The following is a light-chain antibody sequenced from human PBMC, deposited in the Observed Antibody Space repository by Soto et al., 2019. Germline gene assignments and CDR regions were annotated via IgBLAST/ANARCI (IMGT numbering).Light chain of an antibody. V-gene: IGKV3-15*01. CDR2: SAS. CDR1: QSVGSN. J-gene: IGKJ5*01. CDR3: QQYNDRPLT. Sequence: EIVMTQSPATLSVSPGERATLSCRASQSVGSNLAWYQQKSGQAPRLLIYSASTRATGIPARLSGSGSGTEFTLTISSLQSEDFAVYYCQQYNDRPLTSGHGTRLEIK.